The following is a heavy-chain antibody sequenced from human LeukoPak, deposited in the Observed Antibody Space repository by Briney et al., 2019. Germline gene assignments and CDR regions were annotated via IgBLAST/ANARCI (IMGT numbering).Heavy chain of an antibody. CDR1: GGSISSSNW. CDR2: IYHSGST. CDR3: ARAPGYSYGTEFDY. V-gene: IGHV4-4*02. D-gene: IGHD5-18*01. J-gene: IGHJ4*02. Sequence: PSETLSLTCAVSGGSISSSNWWSWVRPPPGKGLEWIGEIYHSGSTNYNPSLKSRVTISVDTSKNQFSLKLSSVTAADTAVYYCARAPGYSYGTEFDYWGQGTLVTVSS.